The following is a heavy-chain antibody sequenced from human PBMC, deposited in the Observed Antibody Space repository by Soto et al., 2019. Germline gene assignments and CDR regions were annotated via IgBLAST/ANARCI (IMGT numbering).Heavy chain of an antibody. Sequence: QVQLQESGPGLVKPSQTLSLTCSVSGGSITSGGFYWSWIRQHPEKGLEWIAYIFHSGSTDFNPSLKGRIFISADTSKNQFSLKLTSVTAADPAVYYCVRGGIAGNWFDPWGQGTLVTVSS. CDR2: IFHSGST. CDR3: VRGGIAGNWFDP. V-gene: IGHV4-31*03. J-gene: IGHJ5*02. D-gene: IGHD6-13*01. CDR1: GGSITSGGFY.